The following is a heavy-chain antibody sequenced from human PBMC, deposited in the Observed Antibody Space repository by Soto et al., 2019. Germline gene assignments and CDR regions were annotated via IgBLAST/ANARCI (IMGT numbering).Heavy chain of an antibody. V-gene: IGHV4-59*01. D-gene: IGHD4-4*01. CDR1: DGSIRGYY. Sequence: PSETLSLTCTVSDGSIRGYYWSWIRQPPGKGLEWIGYFHYSGISNYNSSLKSRVTMSLDTSKNQFSLKLSSVSAADTAIYYCARGDSNWQYFDSWGQGALVTVSS. CDR3: ARGDSNWQYFDS. CDR2: FHYSGIS. J-gene: IGHJ4*02.